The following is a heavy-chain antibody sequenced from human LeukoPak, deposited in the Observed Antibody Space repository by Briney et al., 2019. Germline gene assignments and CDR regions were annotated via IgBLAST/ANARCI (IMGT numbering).Heavy chain of an antibody. CDR2: ISYDGSNK. D-gene: IGHD4-17*01. J-gene: IGHJ6*03. Sequence: PGRSLRLSCAASGITFRSYAMHWVRQAPGKGLEWVAVISYDGSNKYYADSVKGRFTISRDNSKNTLYLQMNSLRAEDTAVYYCAKGASYGGDYYYMDVWGKGTTVTVSS. CDR3: AKGASYGGDYYYMDV. V-gene: IGHV3-30*04. CDR1: GITFRSYA.